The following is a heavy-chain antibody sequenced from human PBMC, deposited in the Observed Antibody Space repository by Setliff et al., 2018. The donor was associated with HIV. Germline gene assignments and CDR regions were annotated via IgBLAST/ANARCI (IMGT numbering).Heavy chain of an antibody. J-gene: IGHJ4*02. CDR2: IKQDGSEK. V-gene: IGHV3-7*01. Sequence: GSLRLSCAASGFTFSSYWMSWVRQAPGKGLEWVANIKQDGSEKYYVDSVKGRFTISRDNAKNSLYLQLNSLRVEDTAVYFCARDGIAAADFDYWGQGTLVTVSS. CDR3: ARDGIAAADFDY. CDR1: GFTFSSYW. D-gene: IGHD6-25*01.